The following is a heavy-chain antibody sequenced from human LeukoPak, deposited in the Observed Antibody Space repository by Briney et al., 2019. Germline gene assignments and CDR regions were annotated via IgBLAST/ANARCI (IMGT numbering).Heavy chain of an antibody. Sequence: GASVKVSCKVSGYTLTELSMHWVRQAPGKGLEWMGGFDPEDGETIYAQKFQGRVTMTEDTSTDTAYMELSSLRSEDTAVYYCATVGPGYYDSSGYYNWGQGTLVTVSS. CDR1: GYTLTELS. D-gene: IGHD3-22*01. CDR2: FDPEDGET. V-gene: IGHV1-24*01. CDR3: ATVGPGYYDSSGYYN. J-gene: IGHJ4*02.